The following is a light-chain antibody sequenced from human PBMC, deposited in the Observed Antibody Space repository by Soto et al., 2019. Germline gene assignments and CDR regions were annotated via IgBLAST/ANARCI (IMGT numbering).Light chain of an antibody. CDR3: SSYTSSSTYV. CDR2: EVS. CDR1: SSDVGTYNY. Sequence: QSVLTQPASVSGSPGQSITISCTGTSSDVGTYNYVSWYQQHPGKAPKLMIYEVSHRPSGVSNRFSGSKSANTASLTISGLQAEDEADYYCSSYTSSSTYVFGTGTKLTVL. J-gene: IGLJ1*01. V-gene: IGLV2-14*01.